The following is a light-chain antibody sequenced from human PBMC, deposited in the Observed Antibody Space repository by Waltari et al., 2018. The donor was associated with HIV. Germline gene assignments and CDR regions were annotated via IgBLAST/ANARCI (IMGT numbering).Light chain of an antibody. CDR2: GAS. CDR1: HSVNRN. Sequence: EIIMTQSPVTPSVSPGEKATISCRASHSVNRNLAWYQQKPGQAPRLLIYGASTRATGIPARFSGSGSGTEFILTISSLQSEDFAIYYCQHYHNWPPWTFGQGTKVEIK. V-gene: IGKV3-15*01. J-gene: IGKJ1*01. CDR3: QHYHNWPPWT.